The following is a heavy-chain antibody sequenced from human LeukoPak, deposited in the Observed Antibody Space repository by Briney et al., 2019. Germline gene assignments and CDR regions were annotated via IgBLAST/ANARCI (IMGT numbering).Heavy chain of an antibody. CDR1: GFTFSSNW. Sequence: HPGGSLRLSCAASGFTFSSNWMHWIRQAPGKGLLWVSRINGDGSSTLYADSVKGRFTISRDNAKNTLYLQMNSLISEDTAVYYRVRQAVAGFDCWGQGTLVTISS. V-gene: IGHV3-74*03. CDR3: VRQAVAGFDC. J-gene: IGHJ4*02. CDR2: INGDGSST. D-gene: IGHD6-19*01.